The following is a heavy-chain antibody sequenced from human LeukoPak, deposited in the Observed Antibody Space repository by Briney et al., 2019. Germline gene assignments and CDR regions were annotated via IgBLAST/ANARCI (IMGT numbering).Heavy chain of an antibody. J-gene: IGHJ4*02. CDR1: GYTFTGYY. D-gene: IGHD6-19*01. V-gene: IGHV1-2*02. Sequence: ASVKVSCKASGYTFTGYYMHWVRQAPGQGLEWMGWINPNSGGTNYAQKFQGRVTMTRDTSITTAYMELSRLRSDDMAVYYCAREEGSGCYDSWGQGTMLTVSS. CDR2: INPNSGGT. CDR3: AREEGSGCYDS.